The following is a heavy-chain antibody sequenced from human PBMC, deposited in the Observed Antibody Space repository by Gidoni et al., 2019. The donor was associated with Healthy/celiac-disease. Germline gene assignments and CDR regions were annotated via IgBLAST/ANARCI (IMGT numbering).Heavy chain of an antibody. V-gene: IGHV1-18*01. Sequence: QVQLVQSGAEVNTPGASVPVSCTASGSPFTSYGISWVRQAPGQGLEWMGWISAYNGNTNDAKKLEGRVNMTTDTSTSTAYMELRSLRSDDTAVYYCARDREDYYDSSGYYYNAFDIWGQGTMVTVSS. CDR1: GSPFTSYG. J-gene: IGHJ3*02. CDR2: ISAYNGNT. CDR3: ARDREDYYDSSGYYYNAFDI. D-gene: IGHD3-22*01.